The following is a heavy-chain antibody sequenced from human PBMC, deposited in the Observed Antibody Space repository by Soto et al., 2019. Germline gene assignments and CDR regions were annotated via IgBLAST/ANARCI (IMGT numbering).Heavy chain of an antibody. Sequence: QVQLQQWGAGLLKPSETLSLTCAVYGGSVSGYYWSWIRQPPGKGLDRVGEVNPSGSTNYNPSLKSRVTISLDTSKKQVPLVLSNVTAADTAVYCCARGQYNYDAFDICGQGTMVSVGS. CDR3: ARGQYNYDAFDI. J-gene: IGHJ3*02. D-gene: IGHD1-20*01. CDR1: GGSVSGYY. CDR2: VNPSGST. V-gene: IGHV4-34*01.